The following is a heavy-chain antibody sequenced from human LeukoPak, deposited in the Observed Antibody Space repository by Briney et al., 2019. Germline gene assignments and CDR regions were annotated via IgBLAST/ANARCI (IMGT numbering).Heavy chain of an antibody. Sequence: ASVKVSCKASGATFSTYAVSWVRQAPGQGLEWMGRINPNSGGTNYAQKFQGRVTMTRDTSISTAYMELSRLRSDDTAVYYCARDGTYYYDSSGYYSWGQGTLVTVSS. D-gene: IGHD3-22*01. V-gene: IGHV1-2*06. CDR3: ARDGTYYYDSSGYYS. CDR2: INPNSGGT. J-gene: IGHJ4*02. CDR1: GATFSTYA.